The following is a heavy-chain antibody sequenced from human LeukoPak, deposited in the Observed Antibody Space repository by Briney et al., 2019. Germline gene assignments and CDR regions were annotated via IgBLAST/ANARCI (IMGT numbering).Heavy chain of an antibody. V-gene: IGHV1-69*04. CDR3: ARSIAAAVLDY. CDR2: IIPILGIA. J-gene: IGHJ4*02. Sequence: ASVKVSCKASGGTFSSYAISWVRQAPGQGLEWMGRIIPILGIANYAQKFQGRVTITAEKSTSTAYMELSSLRSEDTAVYYCARSIAAAVLDYWGQGTLVTVSS. D-gene: IGHD6-13*01. CDR1: GGTFSSYA.